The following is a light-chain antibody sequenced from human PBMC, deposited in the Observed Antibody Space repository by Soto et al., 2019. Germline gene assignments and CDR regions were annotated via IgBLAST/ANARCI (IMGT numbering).Light chain of an antibody. V-gene: IGLV2-14*01. J-gene: IGLJ2*01. CDR1: SSDVGGYNY. Sequence: QSALTQPASVSGSPGQPITISCTGTSSDVGGYNYVSWYQQHPGKAPKLMIYEVSNRPTGVSNRFSGSKSGNTSSLTISGLQAEDEADYYCSSYTSSSTLEVFGGGTKVTVL. CDR3: SSYTSSSTLEV. CDR2: EVS.